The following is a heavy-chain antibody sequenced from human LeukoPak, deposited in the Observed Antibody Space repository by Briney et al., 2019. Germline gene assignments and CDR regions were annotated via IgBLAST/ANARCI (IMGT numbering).Heavy chain of an antibody. V-gene: IGHV3-33*01. CDR2: IWYDGSNK. J-gene: IGHJ5*01. D-gene: IGHD3-10*01. Sequence: GRSLRLSCAASGFTFSTSGMHWVRQAPGKGLEWVAVIWYDGSNKYYADSVKGRFTISRDNSKNTLYLQMNSLRAEDTAVYFCAREAGSGSYYNFPDSWGQGTLVTVSS. CDR1: GFTFSTSG. CDR3: AREAGSGSYYNFPDS.